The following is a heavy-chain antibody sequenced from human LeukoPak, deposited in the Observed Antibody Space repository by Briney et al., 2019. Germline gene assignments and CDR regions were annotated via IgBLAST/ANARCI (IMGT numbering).Heavy chain of an antibody. CDR3: ARDARGWSGFDY. D-gene: IGHD3-3*01. CDR1: GGSISSYY. V-gene: IGHV4-4*07. J-gene: IGHJ4*02. Sequence: SETLSLTCSVSGGSISSYYWSWVRQPAGKGREWIGRIYTTGNTDYNPSLKSRVTMSVDTSKNQFSLNLSSVTAADTAVYYCARDARGWSGFDYWGQGTLVTVSS. CDR2: IYTTGNT.